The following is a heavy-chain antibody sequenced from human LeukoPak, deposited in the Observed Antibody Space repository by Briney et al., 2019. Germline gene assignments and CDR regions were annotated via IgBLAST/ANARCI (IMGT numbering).Heavy chain of an antibody. CDR2: INPNSGGT. D-gene: IGHD5-18*01. CDR1: GYTFTGYY. V-gene: IGHV1-2*02. CDR3: ARGQRWIQLSGHYYYYGMDV. Sequence: ASVKVSCKASGYTFTGYYMHWVRQAPGQGLEWMGWINPNSGGTNYAQKFQGRVTMTRDTSISTAYMELSRLRSDDTAVYYCARGQRWIQLSGHYYYYGMDVWGQGATVTVSS. J-gene: IGHJ6*02.